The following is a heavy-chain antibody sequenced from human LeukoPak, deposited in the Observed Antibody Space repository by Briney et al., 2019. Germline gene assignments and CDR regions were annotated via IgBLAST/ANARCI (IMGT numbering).Heavy chain of an antibody. CDR2: ISAYNGNT. CDR1: GYTFTSYG. V-gene: IGHV1-18*01. D-gene: IGHD4-17*01. J-gene: IGHJ3*02. CDR3: ARARATVTTPDAFDI. Sequence: ASVKVSCKASGYTFTSYGISWVRQAPGEGLEWMGWISAYNGNTNYAQKLQGRVTMTTDTSTITAYMELRSLRSDDTAVYYCARARATVTTPDAFDIWGQGTMVTVSS.